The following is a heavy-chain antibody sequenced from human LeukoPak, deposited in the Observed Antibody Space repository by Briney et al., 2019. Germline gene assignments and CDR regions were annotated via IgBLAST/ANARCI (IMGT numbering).Heavy chain of an antibody. J-gene: IGHJ5*02. D-gene: IGHD4-11*01. Sequence: SETLSLTCTVSGGSISSSSYYWGWIRQPPGKGLEWIGSIYYSGSTYYNPSLKSRVTMSVDTSKNQFSLKLSSVTAADTAVYYCASLTTVTPGNWFDPWGQGTLVTVSS. CDR1: GGSISSSSYY. CDR2: IYYSGST. CDR3: ASLTTVTPGNWFDP. V-gene: IGHV4-39*01.